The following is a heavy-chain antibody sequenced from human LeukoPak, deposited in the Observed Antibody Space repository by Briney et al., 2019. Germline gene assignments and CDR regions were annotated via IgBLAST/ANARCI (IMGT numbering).Heavy chain of an antibody. V-gene: IGHV3-11*01. D-gene: IGHD1-7*01. J-gene: IGHJ4*02. CDR1: GFTFSDYY. CDR2: ISSSGSTI. Sequence: GGSLRLSCAASGFTFSDYYMSWIRQAPGKGLEWVSYISSSGSTIYYADSVEGRFTISRDNAKNSLYLQMNSLRAEDTAVYYCARGYNWNYWYFDYWGQGTLVTVSS. CDR3: ARGYNWNYWYFDY.